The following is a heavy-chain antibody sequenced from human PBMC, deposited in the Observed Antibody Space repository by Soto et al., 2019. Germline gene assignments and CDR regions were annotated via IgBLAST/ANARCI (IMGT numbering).Heavy chain of an antibody. CDR3: VLWPSYYFDY. CDR2: ISGSGGST. J-gene: IGHJ4*02. Sequence: EVQLLESGGGLVQPGGSLRLSCAASGFTFSSYAMSWVRQAPGKGLEWVSAISGSGGSTYYADSVKGRFTISRDNSKKTLYLQMNSLRAEDTVVYYCVLWPSYYFDYWGQGTLVTVSS. D-gene: IGHD3-10*01. CDR1: GFTFSSYA. V-gene: IGHV3-23*01.